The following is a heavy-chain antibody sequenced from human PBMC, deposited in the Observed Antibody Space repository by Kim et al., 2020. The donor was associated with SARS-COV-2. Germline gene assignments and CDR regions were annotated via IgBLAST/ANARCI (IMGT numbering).Heavy chain of an antibody. CDR3: TRDVLAGGADV. J-gene: IGHJ6*02. Sequence: DYADSGKGRFITSRDNARNSLYLQMNSLRPEDTALYYCTRDVLAGGADVWGQGTAVIVSS. V-gene: IGHV3-9*01. D-gene: IGHD2-21*01.